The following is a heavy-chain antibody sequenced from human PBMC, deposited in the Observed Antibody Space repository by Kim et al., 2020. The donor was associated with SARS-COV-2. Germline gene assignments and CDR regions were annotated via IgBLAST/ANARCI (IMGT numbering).Heavy chain of an antibody. V-gene: IGHV4-31*02. CDR3: ARTIRYYDSSGYYYSPFDY. J-gene: IGHJ4*02. D-gene: IGHD3-22*01. Sequence: KTRVTISVETSKNQFSLKLSSVTAADTAVYYCARTIRYYDSSGYYYSPFDYWGQGTLVTVSS.